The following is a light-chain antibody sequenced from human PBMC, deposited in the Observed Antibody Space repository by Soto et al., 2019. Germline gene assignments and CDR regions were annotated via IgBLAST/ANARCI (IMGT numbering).Light chain of an antibody. Sequence: QSALTQPASVSGSPGQSITISCTGSSSDIGAYNYVSWFQQYPGKAPKLIISEVSNRPSGVSNRLSGSKSGTAASLTISGLQTEEEADYFCFSFTTDWTHVFGTGTKVTVL. CDR1: SSDIGAYNY. CDR2: EVS. J-gene: IGLJ1*01. CDR3: FSFTTDWTHV. V-gene: IGLV2-14*01.